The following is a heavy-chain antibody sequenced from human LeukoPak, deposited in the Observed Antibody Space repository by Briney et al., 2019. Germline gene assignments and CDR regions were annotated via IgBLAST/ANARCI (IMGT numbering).Heavy chain of an antibody. CDR1: GFTFSDYW. V-gene: IGHV3-7*01. J-gene: IGHJ4*02. CDR3: ARRGGSSSRRSPIDY. CDR2: IKQDGSQR. D-gene: IGHD6-6*01. Sequence: PGGSLRLSCPASGFTFSDYWMTWVRQAPGKGPEWVANIKQDGSQRYYVDSVRGRFTISRDNAKNSLFLQMNGLRAKDTAVYYCARRGGSSSRRSPIDYWGQGTLVTVSS.